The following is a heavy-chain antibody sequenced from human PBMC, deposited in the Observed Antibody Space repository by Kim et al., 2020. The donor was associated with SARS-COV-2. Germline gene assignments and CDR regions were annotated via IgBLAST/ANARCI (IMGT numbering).Heavy chain of an antibody. CDR1: GASIIGGAQY. J-gene: IGHJ5*02. D-gene: IGHD1-7*01. CDR2: INYSGSA. Sequence: SETLSLTCTVSGASIIGGAQYWAWIRQPPGMGLEWIGSINYSGSAYYNSSLESRVTMSVDTSKNQFSLKLNSVTAADTAVFYCARRGGSAWVENYFDPWGQGALVTVSS. CDR3: ARRGGSAWVENYFDP. V-gene: IGHV4-39*01.